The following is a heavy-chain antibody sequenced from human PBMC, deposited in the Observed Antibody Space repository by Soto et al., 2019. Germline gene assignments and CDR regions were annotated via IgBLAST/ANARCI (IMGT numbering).Heavy chain of an antibody. Sequence: GGSLRLSCAASGFTFSSSAMSWVRQAPGKGLEWVSGISGSGDSPYYADSVKGRFTISRDNSKKTLYLQMNSLRAEDAAVYYCAKGPMYCSGGNCYTDALYIWGQGTMVTVSS. CDR1: GFTFSSSA. J-gene: IGHJ3*02. V-gene: IGHV3-23*01. D-gene: IGHD2-15*01. CDR2: ISGSGDSP. CDR3: AKGPMYCSGGNCYTDALYI.